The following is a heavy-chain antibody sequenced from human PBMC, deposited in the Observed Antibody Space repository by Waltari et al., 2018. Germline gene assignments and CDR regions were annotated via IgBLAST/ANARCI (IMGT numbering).Heavy chain of an antibody. J-gene: IGHJ4*02. V-gene: IGHV1-69*01. D-gene: IGHD1-26*01. CDR1: GGTFSSYA. CDR3: ARDRAPHSGSYCSDY. Sequence: VQSGAEVKKPGSSVKVSCKASGGTFSSYAISWVRQAPGQGLEWMGGIIPIFGTANYAQKFQGRVTITADESTSTAYMELSSLRSEDTAVYYCARDRAPHSGSYCSDYWGQGTLVTVSS. CDR2: IIPIFGTA.